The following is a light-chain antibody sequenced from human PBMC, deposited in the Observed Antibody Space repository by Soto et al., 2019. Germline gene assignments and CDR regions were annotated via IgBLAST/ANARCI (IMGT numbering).Light chain of an antibody. J-gene: IGLJ3*02. V-gene: IGLV2-14*03. CDR3: SSYTSSTVWV. Sequence: QSALTQPASVSGSPGQSITISCTGTSSDVGGYNYVSWYQHHPGKAPKLMIYDVSHRPSGVSNRFSGSKSGNTASLTISGLQAEDEADYYCSSYTSSTVWVFGGGTQLTVL. CDR2: DVS. CDR1: SSDVGGYNY.